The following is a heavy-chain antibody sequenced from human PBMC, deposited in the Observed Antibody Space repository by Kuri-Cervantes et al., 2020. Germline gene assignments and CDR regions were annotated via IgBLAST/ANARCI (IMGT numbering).Heavy chain of an antibody. D-gene: IGHD3-3*02. J-gene: IGHJ4*02. V-gene: IGHV3-64*02. CDR3: TRENISLDY. CDR2: ISSNGGST. CDR1: GFTFSRYA. Sequence: GESLKISCAASGFTFSRYAMHWVRQAPGKGPEYVSAISSNGGSTYYADSVKGRFTISRDNSKNTLYLQMNSLRPEDAALYYCTRENISLDYWGQGTLVTVSS.